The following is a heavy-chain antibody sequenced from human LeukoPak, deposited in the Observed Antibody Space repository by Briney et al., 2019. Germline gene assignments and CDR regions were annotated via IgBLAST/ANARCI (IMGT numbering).Heavy chain of an antibody. V-gene: IGHV3-13*01. CDR1: GFTFSSYD. Sequence: PGGSLRLSCAASGFTFSSYDMHWVRQATGKGLEWVSAIGTAGDTYYPGSVKGRFTISRENAKNSLYLQMNSLRAGDTAVYYCARGGYSSGWLTGMDVWGKGTTVTISS. CDR3: ARGGYSSGWLTGMDV. J-gene: IGHJ6*04. D-gene: IGHD6-19*01. CDR2: IGTAGDT.